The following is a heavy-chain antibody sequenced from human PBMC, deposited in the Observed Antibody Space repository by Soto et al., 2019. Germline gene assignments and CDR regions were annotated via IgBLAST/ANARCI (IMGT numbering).Heavy chain of an antibody. CDR2: IYTSGST. CDR3: ARDRYDFWSGTLSHYFDY. V-gene: IGHV4-4*07. CDR1: GGSISSYY. Sequence: PAETLSLTCTGSGGSISSYYGSWIRQPAGKGLEWIGRIYTSGSTNYNPSLKSRVTMLVDTSKNQLDLKLSSVTAADTAVYYCARDRYDFWSGTLSHYFDYWGQGTLVTVSS. D-gene: IGHD3-3*01. J-gene: IGHJ4*02.